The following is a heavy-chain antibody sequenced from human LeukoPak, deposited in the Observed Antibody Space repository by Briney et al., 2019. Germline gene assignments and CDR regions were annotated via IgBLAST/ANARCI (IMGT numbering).Heavy chain of an antibody. J-gene: IGHJ6*02. D-gene: IGHD6-13*01. CDR3: ARGGILYGLDV. CDR2: ISGSGDNT. Sequence: GGSLRLSCGASRFTFSVYSMTWVPQAPGRGLEWVSAISGSGDNTYYAASVKGQFTISRDNSKNTLYLQMSSLRAEDTAAYFCARGGILYGLDVWGQGTTVTVSS. V-gene: IGHV3-23*01. CDR1: RFTFSVYS.